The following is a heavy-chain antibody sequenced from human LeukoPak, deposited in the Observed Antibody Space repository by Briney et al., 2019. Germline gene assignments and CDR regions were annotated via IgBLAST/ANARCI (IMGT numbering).Heavy chain of an antibody. CDR3: AKGGSYAPLDY. J-gene: IGHJ4*02. V-gene: IGHV3-23*01. Sequence: AGSLRLSCAASGFTFTNSAMTWIRQAPGKGLEWVSAISTSGGDTIYTDSVRDRFTISRDNSKNTLYLQMNSLRAEDTAIYYCAKGGSYAPLDYWGQGTLVTVSS. D-gene: IGHD1-26*01. CDR1: GFTFTNSA. CDR2: ISTSGGDT.